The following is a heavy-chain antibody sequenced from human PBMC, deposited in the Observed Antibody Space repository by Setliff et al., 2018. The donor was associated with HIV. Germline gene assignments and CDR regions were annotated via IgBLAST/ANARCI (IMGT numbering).Heavy chain of an antibody. CDR3: ARGGYIAARFYYFGY. D-gene: IGHD6-6*01. V-gene: IGHV4-39*07. CDR2: VYYTGST. CDR1: GGSVSSSGYY. Sequence: PSETLSLTCTLSGGSVSSSGYYWGWLRQPPGQGPEWIGSVYYTGSTYYSLSLNSRVTISVDTSKNQFSLKLSSVTAADTAVYYCARGGYIAARFYYFGYWGQGLLVTVSS. J-gene: IGHJ4*02.